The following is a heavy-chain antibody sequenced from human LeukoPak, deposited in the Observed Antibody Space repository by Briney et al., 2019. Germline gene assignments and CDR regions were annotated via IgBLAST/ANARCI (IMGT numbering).Heavy chain of an antibody. CDR2: ISSSGSGI. J-gene: IGHJ4*02. D-gene: IGHD2-15*01. Sequence: PGGSLRLSCAASGFPLRSYIINWVRQAPGKGLEWVSYISSSGSGIYYVDSVKGRFTVSRDNAKNALFLQMNSPRAEDTAVYYCVRVKGSYFDYWGQGALVTVSS. V-gene: IGHV3-48*01. CDR3: VRVKGSYFDY. CDR1: GFPLRSYI.